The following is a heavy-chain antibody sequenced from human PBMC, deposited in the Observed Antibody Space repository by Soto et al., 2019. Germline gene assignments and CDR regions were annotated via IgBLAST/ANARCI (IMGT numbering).Heavy chain of an antibody. D-gene: IGHD3-16*02. CDR2: IYYTGNT. CDR3: ARLGLVNIWGSYRYTDYYYYMDV. V-gene: IGHV4-31*03. Sequence: SETLSLTCTVSGGSISSGGYYWTWIRQHPGEGLEWIGYIYYTGNTYYNPSLESRVTISLDTSKNQFSLKLSSVTAADTAVYYCARLGLVNIWGSYRYTDYYYYMDVWGKGTTVTVSS. J-gene: IGHJ6*03. CDR1: GGSISSGGYY.